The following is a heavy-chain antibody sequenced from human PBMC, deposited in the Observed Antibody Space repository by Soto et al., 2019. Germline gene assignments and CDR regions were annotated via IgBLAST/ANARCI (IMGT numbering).Heavy chain of an antibody. CDR2: ISGSGGST. CDR3: AEVLKTSSGPYYFDY. J-gene: IGHJ4*02. D-gene: IGHD6-19*01. Sequence: PGGSLRLSCAASGFTFSSYAMSWVRQAPGKGLEWVSAISGSGGSTYYADSVKGRFTISRDNSKNTLYLQMNSLRAEDTAVYYYAEVLKTSSGPYYFDYWGQGTLVTVSS. CDR1: GFTFSSYA. V-gene: IGHV3-23*01.